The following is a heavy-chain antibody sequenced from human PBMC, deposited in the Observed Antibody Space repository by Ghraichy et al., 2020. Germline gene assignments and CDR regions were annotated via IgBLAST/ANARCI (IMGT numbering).Heavy chain of an antibody. Sequence: SQTLSLTCTVSGGSISSYYWSWIRQPPGKGLEWIGYIYYSGSTNYNPSLKSRVTISVDTSKNQFSLKLSSVTAADTAVYYCARTSGSYLRFDCWGQGTLVTVSS. J-gene: IGHJ4*02. CDR3: ARTSGSYLRFDC. D-gene: IGHD1-26*01. CDR2: IYYSGST. V-gene: IGHV4-59*01. CDR1: GGSISSYY.